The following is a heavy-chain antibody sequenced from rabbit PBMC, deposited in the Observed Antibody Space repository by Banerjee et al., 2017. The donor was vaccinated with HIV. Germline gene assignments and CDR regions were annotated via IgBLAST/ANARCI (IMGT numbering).Heavy chain of an antibody. J-gene: IGHJ3*01. CDR1: GFSFGSSYC. CDR3: ARDRGDSDYYWEL. V-gene: IGHV1S45*01. Sequence: QEQLEESGGDLVKPEGSLTLTCTASGFSFGSSYCMCWVRQAPGKGLEWIACIYAGSSGSTYYASWAKGRFTISKTSSTTVTLQRTSLTAADTATYFCARDRGDSDYYWELWGQGTLVTVS. CDR2: IYAGSSGST. D-gene: IGHD2-1*01.